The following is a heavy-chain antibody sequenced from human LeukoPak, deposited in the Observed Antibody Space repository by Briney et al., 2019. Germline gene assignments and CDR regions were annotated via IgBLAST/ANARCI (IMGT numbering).Heavy chain of an antibody. D-gene: IGHD6-13*01. J-gene: IGHJ4*02. CDR3: ARGGDDSSSWYLPGTFFDY. CDR2: IIPIFGTA. Sequence: GASVKVSCKASGGTFSSYAISWVRQAPGQGLEWMGGIIPIFGTANYAQKFQGRVTITADESTSTAYMELSSLRSDDTAVHYCARGGDDSSSWYLPGTFFDYWGQGTLVTVSS. CDR1: GGTFSSYA. V-gene: IGHV1-69*13.